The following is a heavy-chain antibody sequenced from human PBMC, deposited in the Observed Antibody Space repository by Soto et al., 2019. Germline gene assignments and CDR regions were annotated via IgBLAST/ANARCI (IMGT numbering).Heavy chain of an antibody. V-gene: IGHV1-69*01. D-gene: IGHD2-21*02. CDR1: GGTFSSYA. CDR3: ARGSIYCGGDCYYFQH. CDR2: IIPIFGTA. Sequence: QVQLVQSGAEVKKPGSSVKVSCKASGGTFSSYAISWVRQAPGQGLEWMGGIIPIFGTANYARKFQGRVTITADESTSTAYMELSSLRSEDTAVYYCARGSIYCGGDCYYFQHWGQDTLVTVSS. J-gene: IGHJ1*01.